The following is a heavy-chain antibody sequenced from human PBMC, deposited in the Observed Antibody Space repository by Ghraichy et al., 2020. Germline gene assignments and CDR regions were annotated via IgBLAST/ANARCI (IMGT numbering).Heavy chain of an antibody. CDR1: GGSISSYY. CDR3: ARRACSSSNCYSRYFDL. J-gene: IGHJ2*01. Sequence: SQTLSLTCTVSGGSISSYYWSWLRQPPGKGLEWIGYIYNSGGTNYNPSLKSRVTISIDTSKNQFSLRLSSVTAADTAVYYCARRACSSSNCYSRYFDLWGRGALVTVSS. V-gene: IGHV4-59*08. D-gene: IGHD2-2*02. CDR2: IYNSGGT.